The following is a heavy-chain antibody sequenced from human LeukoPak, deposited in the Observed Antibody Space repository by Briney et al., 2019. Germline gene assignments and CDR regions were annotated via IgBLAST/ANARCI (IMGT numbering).Heavy chain of an antibody. D-gene: IGHD1-7*01. CDR1: GFTFSTYA. CDR3: AKRGNYSSFDY. J-gene: IGHJ4*02. Sequence: PGGSLRLSCAASGFTFSTYAMNWVRQAPGKGLEWVSAISDSGGRTYYADSVRGRFTISRDSSKNTLYLQMNSLRAEDTAVYYCAKRGNYSSFDYWGQGTLVTVSS. CDR2: ISDSGGRT. V-gene: IGHV3-23*01.